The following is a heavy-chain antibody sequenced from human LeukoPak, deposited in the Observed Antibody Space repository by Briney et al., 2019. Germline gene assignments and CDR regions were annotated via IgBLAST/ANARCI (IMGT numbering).Heavy chain of an antibody. CDR3: AREAYCSSTSCPRSLNWFDP. D-gene: IGHD2-2*01. V-gene: IGHV1-2*02. Sequence: ASVKVSCKASGYTFTGYYMHWVRQAPGQGLEWMGWINPNSGGTIYAQKFQGRVTMTRDTSISTAYMELSRLRSDDTAVYYCAREAYCSSTSCPRSLNWFDPWGQGTLVTVSS. CDR2: INPNSGGT. CDR1: GYTFTGYY. J-gene: IGHJ5*02.